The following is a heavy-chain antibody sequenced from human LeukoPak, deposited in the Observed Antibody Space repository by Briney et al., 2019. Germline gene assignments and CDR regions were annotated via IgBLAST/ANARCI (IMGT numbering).Heavy chain of an antibody. CDR3: ARDWNCSSRSCVDTFDI. CDR1: GYTFSNYG. V-gene: IGHV1-18*01. D-gene: IGHD2-2*01. Sequence: ASVKVSCKASGYTFSNYGIIWVRQAPGQGLEWMGWISTYNGNTAYAQKFQGRVTMTTDTSTTTAYMELRSLKSDDTAVYYCARDWNCSSRSCVDTFDIWGQGTTVTVSS. J-gene: IGHJ3*02. CDR2: ISTYNGNT.